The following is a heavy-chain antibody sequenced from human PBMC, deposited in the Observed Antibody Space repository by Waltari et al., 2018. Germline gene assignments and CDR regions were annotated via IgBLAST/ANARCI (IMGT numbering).Heavy chain of an antibody. Sequence: EVQLVESGGGLVKPGGSLRLSCAASGFTFSSYSMNWVRQAPGKGLGWVSSISSSSYIYYADAVKGRFTISRDNAKNSLYLQMNSLRAEDTAVYYCARDSSVLWFGESYYYYYGMDVWGQGTTVTVSS. CDR3: ARDSSVLWFGESYYYYYGMDV. CDR1: GFTFSSYS. CDR2: ISSSSYI. D-gene: IGHD3-10*01. J-gene: IGHJ6*02. V-gene: IGHV3-21*01.